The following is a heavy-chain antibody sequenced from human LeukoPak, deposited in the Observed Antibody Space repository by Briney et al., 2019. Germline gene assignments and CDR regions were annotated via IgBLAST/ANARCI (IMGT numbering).Heavy chain of an antibody. D-gene: IGHD2-15*01. CDR2: IWYDGSNK. Sequence: GMSLRLSCAASGFTFSSYGMHWVRQAPGKGMEWVAVIWYDGSNKYYADSVKGRFTISRDNSKNTLYLQMNSLRAEDTAVYYCVRAGGDCSGGSCYFLFDAFDIWGQGTMVTVSS. V-gene: IGHV3-33*08. CDR1: GFTFSSYG. J-gene: IGHJ3*02. CDR3: VRAGGDCSGGSCYFLFDAFDI.